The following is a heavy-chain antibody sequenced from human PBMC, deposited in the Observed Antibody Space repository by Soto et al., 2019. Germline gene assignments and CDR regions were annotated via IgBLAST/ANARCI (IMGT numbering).Heavy chain of an antibody. Sequence: QVQLVESGGGVVQPGTSLRLSCTASGFSFSSHGMHWVRQAPGKGLEWVATIWYDGSKDQYADSMKGRFTISRDDSKNTLYLQMNSLRAEDTAVYHCAREDSSGWYAGYWGQGTLVTVSS. CDR2: IWYDGSKD. V-gene: IGHV3-33*01. CDR1: GFSFSSHG. D-gene: IGHD6-19*01. J-gene: IGHJ4*02. CDR3: AREDSSGWYAGY.